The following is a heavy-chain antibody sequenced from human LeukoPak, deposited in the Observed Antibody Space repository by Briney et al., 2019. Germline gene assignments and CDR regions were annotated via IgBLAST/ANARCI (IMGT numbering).Heavy chain of an antibody. J-gene: IGHJ4*02. CDR1: GGSISSYY. CDR2: IYYSGST. Sequence: SETLSLTCTVSGGSISSYYWSWIRQPPGKGLEWVGYIYYSGSTNHNPSLKSRVTISVDTSKNQFSLKLSSVTAADTAVYYCARSLRPDYFDYWGQGTLVTVSS. V-gene: IGHV4-59*01. CDR3: ARSLRPDYFDY. D-gene: IGHD5-12*01.